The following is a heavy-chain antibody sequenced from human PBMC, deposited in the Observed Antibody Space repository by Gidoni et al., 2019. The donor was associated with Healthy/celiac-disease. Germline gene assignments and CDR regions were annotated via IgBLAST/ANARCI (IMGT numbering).Heavy chain of an antibody. CDR2: INHSGST. J-gene: IGHJ4*02. Sequence: TCAVYGGSFSGYYWSWIRQPPGKGLEWIGEINHSGSTNYNPSLKSRVTISVDTSKNQCSLKLSSVTAADTAVYYCARGLVDYWGQGTLVTVSS. CDR1: GGSFSGYY. V-gene: IGHV4-34*01. CDR3: ARGLVDY.